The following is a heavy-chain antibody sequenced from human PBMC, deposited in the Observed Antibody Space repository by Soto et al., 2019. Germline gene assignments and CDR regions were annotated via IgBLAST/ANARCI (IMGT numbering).Heavy chain of an antibody. CDR2: ISGSGGST. V-gene: IGHV3-23*04. D-gene: IGHD6-19*01. J-gene: IGHJ4*02. CDR3: AKGSYSSGRANYFDY. Sequence: EVQLVESGGGLVKPGGSLRLSCAASGFTFSSYAMSWVRLAPGKGLEWVSGISGSGGSTYYADSVKGRFTISRDNSKNTLYLQMNSLRAEDTAVYYCAKGSYSSGRANYFDYWGQGTLVTVSS. CDR1: GFTFSSYA.